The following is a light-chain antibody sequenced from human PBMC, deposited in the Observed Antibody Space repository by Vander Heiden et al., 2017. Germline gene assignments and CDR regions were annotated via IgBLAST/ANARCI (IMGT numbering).Light chain of an antibody. V-gene: IGKV2-28*01. J-gene: IGKJ1*01. CDR2: VGS. Sequence: DIVMTQSLLSLPVTPGEPASISCRSSQSLLYSDGKNRLAWYLQKPGQSPRLLIYVGSTRASGVPDRFSGSGSGTDFTLKISRVEAEDVGVYYCMQSIEAPRTFGQGTKVEIK. CDR1: QSLLYSDGKNR. CDR3: MQSIEAPRT.